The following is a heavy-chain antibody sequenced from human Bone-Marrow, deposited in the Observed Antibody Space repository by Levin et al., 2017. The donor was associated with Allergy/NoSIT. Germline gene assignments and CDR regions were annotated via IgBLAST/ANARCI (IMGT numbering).Heavy chain of an antibody. J-gene: IGHJ4*02. CDR1: GYTFTNFG. V-gene: IGHV1-18*01. CDR3: ARVWPLTRYAAARTEKYYFDS. CDR2: ISADKGNT. Sequence: ASVKVSCKTSGYTFTNFGISWVRQAPGQGPEWMGWISADKGNTYYHQNFQGRVNMTTDTSTSTAYMELRSLRSDDTALYYCARVWPLTRYAAARTEKYYFDSWGQGTLVTVSS. D-gene: IGHD2-15*01.